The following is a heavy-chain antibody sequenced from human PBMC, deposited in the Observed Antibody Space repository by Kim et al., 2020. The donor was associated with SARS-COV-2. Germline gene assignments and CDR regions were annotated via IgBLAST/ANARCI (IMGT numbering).Heavy chain of an antibody. D-gene: IGHD2-15*01. CDR2: ISNSGSTI. J-gene: IGHJ6*02. CDR1: GFTFSDYY. Sequence: GGSLRLSCAASGFTFSDYYMTWIRQAPGKGLEWVSYISNSGSTIYYADSVKGRFTISRDNAKNSLYLQMNSLRSEDTAVYYCAREDGGNPNYYYYYGMDVWGQGTTVTVSS. CDR3: AREDGGNPNYYYYYGMDV. V-gene: IGHV3-11*04.